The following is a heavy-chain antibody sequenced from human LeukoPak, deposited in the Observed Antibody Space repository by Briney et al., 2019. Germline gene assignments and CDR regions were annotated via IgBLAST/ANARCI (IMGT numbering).Heavy chain of an antibody. J-gene: IGHJ6*02. CDR3: AKGLWGVYYYGMDV. D-gene: IGHD3-16*01. Sequence: GGSLRLSCAASEFTFSNYAMSWVRQAPGKGLEWVSVISGSGATTYYADSVKGRFTISRDNSKNTVYLQVDSLRAEDTAVYYCAKGLWGVYYYGMDVWGQGTTVTVSS. V-gene: IGHV3-23*01. CDR2: ISGSGATT. CDR1: EFTFSNYA.